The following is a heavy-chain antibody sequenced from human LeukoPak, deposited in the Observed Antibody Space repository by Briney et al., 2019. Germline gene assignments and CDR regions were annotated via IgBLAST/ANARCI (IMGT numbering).Heavy chain of an antibody. V-gene: IGHV4-4*07. J-gene: IGHJ4*02. CDR2: IYTSGST. CDR1: GGSISSYY. CDR3: ARGRYSYGPTALGFDY. Sequence: SETLPHTCTVAGGSISSYYRSCIRQPAGKGLEWIGRIYTSGSTNYNPSLKSRVTMSETTSKNQFSLKLSSVTAADTAVYYCARGRYSYGPTALGFDYWGQRA. D-gene: IGHD5-18*01.